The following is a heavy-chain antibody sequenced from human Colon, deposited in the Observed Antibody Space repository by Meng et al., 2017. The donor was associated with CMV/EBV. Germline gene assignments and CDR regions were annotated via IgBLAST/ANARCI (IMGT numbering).Heavy chain of an antibody. J-gene: IGHJ4*01. V-gene: IGHV4-34*01. D-gene: IGHD2-2*01. CDR3: ARATKSSCWEVLDY. CDR1: GESFSGYY. Sequence: QVQLQQWGAGLWKPSETLSLTCAVYGESFSGYYWTWIRQPPGRGLEWIGESYYTGSTNYSPSLKSRVTISLDTSKNQFSLKLNSVTAADTAVYYCARATKSSCWEVLDYWGHGTLVTVSS. CDR2: SYYTGST.